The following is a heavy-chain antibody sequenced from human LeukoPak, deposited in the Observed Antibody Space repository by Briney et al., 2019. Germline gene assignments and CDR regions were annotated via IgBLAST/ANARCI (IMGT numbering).Heavy chain of an antibody. Sequence: GGSLRLSCAASGFTFGNSWMTWARQAPGKGLEWVASIKQDGSETCYVDSMKGRFTISRDNSKNTLYVQVNSLGTEDTAAYYCAKGSYYDSSGSFYFDYWGQGTLVTVSS. CDR2: IKQDGSET. J-gene: IGHJ4*02. V-gene: IGHV3-7*03. CDR3: AKGSYYDSSGSFYFDY. CDR1: GFTFGNSW. D-gene: IGHD3-22*01.